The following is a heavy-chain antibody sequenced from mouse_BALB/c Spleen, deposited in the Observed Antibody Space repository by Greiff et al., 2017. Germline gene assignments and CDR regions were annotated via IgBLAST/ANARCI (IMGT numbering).Heavy chain of an antibody. Sequence: VQLKESGPELEKPGAPVKISCKASGYSFTGYNMNWVKQSNGKSLEWIGNIDPYYGGTSYNQKFKGKATLTVDKSSSTAYMQLKSLTSEDSAVYYCARKRDATGYFDVWGAGTTVTVSS. CDR2: IDPYYGGT. V-gene: IGHV1-39*01. J-gene: IGHJ1*01. CDR3: ARKRDATGYFDV. D-gene: IGHD6-1*01. CDR1: GYSFTGYN.